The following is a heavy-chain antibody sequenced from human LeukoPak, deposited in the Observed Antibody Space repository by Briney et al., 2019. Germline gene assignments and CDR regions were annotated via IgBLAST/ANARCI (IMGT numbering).Heavy chain of an antibody. D-gene: IGHD3-22*01. V-gene: IGHV4-4*07. J-gene: IGHJ4*02. CDR2: IYSSGST. CDR3: ARDKDSSGYRDY. CDR1: GGSISSYY. Sequence: SETLSLTCTVSGGSISSYYWSWIRQPAGKGLEWIGRIYSSGSTNYNPSLTSRVTMSVDTSKNQFSLKLSSVTVAATAVYNCARDKDSSGYRDYWGQGTLVTVSS.